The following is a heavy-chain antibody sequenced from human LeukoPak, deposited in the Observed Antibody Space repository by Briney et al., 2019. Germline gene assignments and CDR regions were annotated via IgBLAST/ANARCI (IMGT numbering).Heavy chain of an antibody. CDR1: GFTFSNHG. D-gene: IGHD2-21*02. CDR3: AKELVAYCGGDSPCYYYYYMDV. V-gene: IGHV3-30*18. Sequence: GGSLRLSCAASGFTFSNHGMHWVRQAPGKGLEWVAVISYDGSNKYYADSVKGRFTISRDNSKNTLYLQMNSLRAEDTAVYYCAKELVAYCGGDSPCYYYYYMDVWGKGTTVTVSS. CDR2: ISYDGSNK. J-gene: IGHJ6*03.